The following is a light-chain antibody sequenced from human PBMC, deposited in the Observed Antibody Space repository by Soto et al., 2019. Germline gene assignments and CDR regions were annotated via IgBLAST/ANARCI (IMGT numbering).Light chain of an antibody. Sequence: EIVLTQSPGTLSLSQGERATLSCRGSQSVFNNHIGWYQYKPGQAPRILIYGASNRATDIPDRFSGSVSGTDFTLTITRVEPEDFAVYYGQQCGDSPTATFGQWTKLDI. CDR1: QSVFNNH. CDR2: GAS. CDR3: QQCGDSPTAT. V-gene: IGKV3-20*01. J-gene: IGKJ1*01.